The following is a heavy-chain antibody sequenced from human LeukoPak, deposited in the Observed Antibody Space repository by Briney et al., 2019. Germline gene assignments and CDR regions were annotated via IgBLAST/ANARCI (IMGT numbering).Heavy chain of an antibody. CDR2: IYYSGST. V-gene: IGHV4-39*07. CDR3: ARDSGITMIVVPTL. D-gene: IGHD3-22*01. Sequence: SETLSLTCTVSGGSISSSSYYWGWIRQPPGKGLEWIGSIYYSGSTYYNPSLKSRVTISVDTSKNQFSLKLSSVTAADTAVYYCARDSGITMIVVPTLWGQGTLVTVSS. J-gene: IGHJ4*02. CDR1: GGSISSSSYY.